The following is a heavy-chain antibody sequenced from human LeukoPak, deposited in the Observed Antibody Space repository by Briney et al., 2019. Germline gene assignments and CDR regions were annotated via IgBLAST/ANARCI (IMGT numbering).Heavy chain of an antibody. Sequence: GASVKVSCKASGYTFTGYYMHWVRQAPGQGLEWVGWIRPNNGNTNYAQKFQGRVIMTTDTSTSTAYMELRSLRSDETAVYYCARVDLLNGYYFFDYWGQGTPVTVSS. CDR2: IRPNNGNT. V-gene: IGHV1-18*04. CDR3: ARVDLLNGYYFFDY. J-gene: IGHJ4*02. D-gene: IGHD3-9*01. CDR1: GYTFTGYY.